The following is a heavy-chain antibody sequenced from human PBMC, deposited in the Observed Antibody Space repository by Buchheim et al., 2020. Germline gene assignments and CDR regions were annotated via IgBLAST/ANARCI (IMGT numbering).Heavy chain of an antibody. V-gene: IGHV4-39*01. J-gene: IGHJ4*02. CDR3: ARGGERIYYYDSSGYFDY. CDR2: IYYSGST. CDR1: GGSISSSSYY. D-gene: IGHD3-22*01. Sequence: QLQLQESGPGLVKPSETLSLTCTVSGGSISSSSYYWGWIRQPPGKGLEWIGSIYYSGSTYYNPSLKSRVTISVDTSKNQFSLKLSSVTAADMAVYYCARGGERIYYYDSSGYFDYWGQGTL.